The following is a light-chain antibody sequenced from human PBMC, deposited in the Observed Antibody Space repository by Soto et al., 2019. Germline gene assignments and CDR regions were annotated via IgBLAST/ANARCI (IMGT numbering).Light chain of an antibody. V-gene: IGLV1-44*01. CDR3: ATWDDSLHVCV. CDR2: TNN. J-gene: IGLJ3*02. CDR1: KSDIGSNT. Sequence: QSVLTQPPSASGTPGQRVTISCSGGKSDIGSNTVYWFQQFPGTAPRLVIYTNNQRPSGVPDRFSGSKSGTSASLVISGLQSEDEADYYCATWDDSLHVCVFGGGTKVTVL.